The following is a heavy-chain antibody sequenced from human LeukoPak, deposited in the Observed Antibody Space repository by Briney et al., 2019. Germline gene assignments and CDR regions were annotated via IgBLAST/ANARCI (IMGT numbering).Heavy chain of an antibody. CDR2: IIPIFGTA. V-gene: IGHV1-69*05. D-gene: IGHD6-13*01. Sequence: SVKVSCKASGGTFSSYAISWVRQAPGQGLEWMGGIIPIFGTANYAQKFQGRVTITTDESTSTAYMELSSLRSEDTAVYYCARDGMIAAAVVGSGWFDPWGQGTLVTVSS. CDR3: ARDGMIAAAVVGSGWFDP. J-gene: IGHJ5*02. CDR1: GGTFSSYA.